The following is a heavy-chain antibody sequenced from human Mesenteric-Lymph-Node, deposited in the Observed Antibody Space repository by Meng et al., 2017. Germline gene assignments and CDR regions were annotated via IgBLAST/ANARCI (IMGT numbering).Heavy chain of an antibody. CDR3: ARDPGVNYYDSSESSHAFDI. J-gene: IGHJ3*02. Sequence: GESLKISCAASGFTFSSYAMHWVRQAPGKGLEWVAVISYDGSNKYYADSVKGRFTISRDNSKNTLYLQMNSLRAEDTAVYYCARDPGVNYYDSSESSHAFDIWGQGTMVTVSS. V-gene: IGHV3-30*04. CDR1: GFTFSSYA. D-gene: IGHD3-22*01. CDR2: ISYDGSNK.